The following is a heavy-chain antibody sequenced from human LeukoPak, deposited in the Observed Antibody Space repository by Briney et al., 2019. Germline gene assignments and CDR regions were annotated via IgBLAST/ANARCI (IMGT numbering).Heavy chain of an antibody. Sequence: SETLSLTCTVSGDSISSYYWSWIRQPPGKGLEWIGYIYYSGTTNYNPSLKSRVTISVDTSKNQFSLKLSSVTAADTAVYYCARHGLRAVSSFEYWGQGTLVTVSS. CDR1: GDSISSYY. CDR3: ARHGLRAVSSFEY. D-gene: IGHD6-6*01. J-gene: IGHJ4*02. V-gene: IGHV4-59*08. CDR2: IYYSGTT.